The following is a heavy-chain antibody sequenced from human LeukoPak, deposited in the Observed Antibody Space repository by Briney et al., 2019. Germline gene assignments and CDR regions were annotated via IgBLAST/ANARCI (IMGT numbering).Heavy chain of an antibody. CDR2: ISSSGSTI. V-gene: IGHV3-48*03. CDR3: ARGNNYDSSGYYPYYFDY. J-gene: IGHJ4*02. CDR1: GFTFSSYE. Sequence: GGSLRLSCAASGFTFSSYEMNWVRQAPGKGLEWVSYISSSGSTIYYADSVKGRFTISRDNAKNSLYLQMNSLRAEDTAVYYCARGNNYDSSGYYPYYFDYWGQGTLVTVSS. D-gene: IGHD3-22*01.